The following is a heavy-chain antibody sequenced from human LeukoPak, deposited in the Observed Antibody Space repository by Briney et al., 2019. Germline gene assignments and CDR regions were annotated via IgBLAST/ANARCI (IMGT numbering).Heavy chain of an antibody. CDR2: IFSNDDK. CDR1: GFSLGTPGVG. V-gene: IGHV2-5*01. CDR3: ALTATSGWYEFDY. D-gene: IGHD6-19*01. Sequence: ESGPTLVNPTQTLTLNCSVPGFSLGTPGVGVAWIRQPPGKALEWLTLIFSNDDKRYSPSLKNRLTIRKDPCKNQVVLTMTNMDPVDTATYYCALTATSGWYEFDYWGQGTLVTVSS. J-gene: IGHJ4*02.